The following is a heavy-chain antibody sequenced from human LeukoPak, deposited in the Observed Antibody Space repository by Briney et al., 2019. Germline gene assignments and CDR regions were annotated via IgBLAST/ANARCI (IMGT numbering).Heavy chain of an antibody. V-gene: IGHV4-39*07. J-gene: IGHJ4*02. CDR2: IYYSGST. CDR3: ARVGSSWYLDY. D-gene: IGHD6-13*01. CDR1: GGSISSSSYY. Sequence: RASETLSLTCTVSGGSISSSSYYWGWIRQPPGKGLEWIGSIYYSGSTYYNPSLKSRVTISVDTSKNQFSLKLSSVTAADTAVYYCARVGSSWYLDYWGQGTLVTVSS.